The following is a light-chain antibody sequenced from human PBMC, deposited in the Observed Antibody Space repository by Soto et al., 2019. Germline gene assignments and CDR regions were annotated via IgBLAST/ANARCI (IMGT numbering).Light chain of an antibody. V-gene: IGKV1-8*01. CDR3: QQYYSYPL. J-gene: IGKJ4*01. CDR2: AAS. Sequence: AIRMTQSPSSLSASTGDRVTITFRASQGISSYLAWYQQKPGKAPKLLIYAASTLQSGVPSRFSGSGSGTDFTLTISCLQSEDFATYYCQQYYSYPLFGGGTKVDIK. CDR1: QGISSY.